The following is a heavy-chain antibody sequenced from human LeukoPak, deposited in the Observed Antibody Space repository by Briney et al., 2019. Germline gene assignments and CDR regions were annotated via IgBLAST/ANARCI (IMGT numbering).Heavy chain of an antibody. J-gene: IGHJ3*02. D-gene: IGHD6-13*01. Sequence: SQTLSLTCAISGDSVSSNSAAWMWNTQSPSRGFKWLGMTYYRSKWHTEYAVSVKSRITLSPDTSTNQFSLQLNSVTPEDTAVYYCARKGQQLVLDAFDIWGQGTMVTVSS. CDR2: TYYRSKWHT. CDR1: GDSVSSNSAA. V-gene: IGHV6-1*01. CDR3: ARKGQQLVLDAFDI.